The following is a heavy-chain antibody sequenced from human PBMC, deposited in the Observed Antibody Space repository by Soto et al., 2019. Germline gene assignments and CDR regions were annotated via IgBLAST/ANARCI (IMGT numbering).Heavy chain of an antibody. J-gene: IGHJ4*02. CDR1: GFTFSSYG. V-gene: IGHV3-30*18. CDR3: AKTGPLRKDYFDY. D-gene: IGHD4-17*01. CDR2: ISYDGSNK. Sequence: GGSLRLSCAASGFTFSSYGIHWVRQAPGKGLEWVAIISYDGSNKYYADSVKGRFTISRDNSKNTLYLQMNSLRAEDTAVYYCAKTGPLRKDYFDYWGQGTLVTVSS.